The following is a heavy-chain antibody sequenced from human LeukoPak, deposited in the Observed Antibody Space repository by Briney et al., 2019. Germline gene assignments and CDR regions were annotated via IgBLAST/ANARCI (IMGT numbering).Heavy chain of an antibody. CDR3: ARDQAYFDSSGPDRYFHH. CDR2: ISYDGSNK. Sequence: GGSLRLSCAASGFTFSSYAMPWVRQAPGKGLEWVAVISYDGSNKYYADSVKGRFTISRDNSKNTLYLQMNSLRAEDTAVYYCARDQAYFDSSGPDRYFHHWGQGTLVTVSS. J-gene: IGHJ1*01. CDR1: GFTFSSYA. V-gene: IGHV3-30-3*01. D-gene: IGHD3-22*01.